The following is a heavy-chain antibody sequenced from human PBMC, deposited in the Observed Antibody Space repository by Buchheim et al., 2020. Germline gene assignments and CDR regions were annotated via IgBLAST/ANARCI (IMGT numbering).Heavy chain of an antibody. Sequence: EVQLVESGGGLVQPGGSLRLSCAASGFTFSSYWMSWVRQDPGEGLEWVANIKQDGSENYYVDSVKGRFTISRTNATNSLYLQMNSLRAEDTAVYYCARSLWPWSSGSSDYWGQGTL. V-gene: IGHV3-7*01. CDR2: IKQDGSEN. CDR1: GFTFSSYW. J-gene: IGHJ4*02. CDR3: ARSLWPWSSGSSDY. D-gene: IGHD3-10*01.